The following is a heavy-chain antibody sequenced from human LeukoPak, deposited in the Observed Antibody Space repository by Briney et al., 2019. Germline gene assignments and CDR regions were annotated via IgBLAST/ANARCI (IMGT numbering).Heavy chain of an antibody. Sequence: ASVKVSCKASGHTFTGYYMHWVRQAPGQGLEWMGWINPNSGGTNYAQKFQGRVTMTRDTSISTAYMELSRLRSDDTAVYYCARDRTVMYYFDYWGQGTLVTVSS. V-gene: IGHV1-2*02. D-gene: IGHD4-17*01. J-gene: IGHJ4*02. CDR2: INPNSGGT. CDR3: ARDRTVMYYFDY. CDR1: GHTFTGYY.